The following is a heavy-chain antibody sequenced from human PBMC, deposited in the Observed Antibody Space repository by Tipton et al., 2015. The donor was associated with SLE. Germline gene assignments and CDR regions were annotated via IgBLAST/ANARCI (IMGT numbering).Heavy chain of an antibody. CDR3: AKLRRPAVTLYYMDV. V-gene: IGHV4-39*07. D-gene: IGHD2-15*01. J-gene: IGHJ6*03. Sequence: TLSLTCTVSGASISSGSSYWSWIRQPPGKGLEWIGEINQSGSTNYNASLKSRVAISVDTSKNQFSLRLSSVTAADSAVYYCAKLRRPAVTLYYMDVWGKGTTVTISS. CDR2: INQSGST. CDR1: GASISSGSSY.